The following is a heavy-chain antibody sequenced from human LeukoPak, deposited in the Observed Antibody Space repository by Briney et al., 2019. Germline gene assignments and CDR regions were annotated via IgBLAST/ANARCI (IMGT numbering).Heavy chain of an antibody. CDR3: SRDGLGNFDY. Sequence: SETLSLTCTVSGGSISPYYWTWIRKPPGKGLEWIGSIFYTGDTNYNPSLKSRVTISVDTSKNQFSLKLTSVTAADTAVYYCSRDGLGNFDYWGQGALVTVPS. CDR1: GGSISPYY. CDR2: IFYTGDT. D-gene: IGHD7-27*01. J-gene: IGHJ4*02. V-gene: IGHV4-59*01.